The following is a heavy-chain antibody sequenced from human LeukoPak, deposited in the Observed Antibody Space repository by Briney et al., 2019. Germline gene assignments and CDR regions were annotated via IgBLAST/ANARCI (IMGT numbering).Heavy chain of an antibody. Sequence: PGGSLRLSCGGSGFTFSSFWMSWVRQPPGKGLEWVAKINQAGSERCHVDSVKGRFTISRDNAENSLYLQMNSLRAEDTAVYYCAKYDSGYSLDYWGHGVLDIVSS. V-gene: IGHV3-7*03. CDR3: AKYDSGYSLDY. CDR2: INQAGSER. CDR1: GFTFSSFW. J-gene: IGHJ4*01. D-gene: IGHD3-9*01.